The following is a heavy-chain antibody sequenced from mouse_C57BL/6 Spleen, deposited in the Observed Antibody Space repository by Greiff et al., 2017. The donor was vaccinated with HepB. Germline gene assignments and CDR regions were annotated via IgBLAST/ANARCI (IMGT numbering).Heavy chain of an antibody. CDR2: IYWDDDK. V-gene: IGHV8-12*01. Sequence: QVTLKECGPGILQSSQTLSLTCSFSGFSLSTSGMGVSWIRQPSGKGLEWLAHIYWDDDKRYNPSLKSRLTISKDTSRNQVFLKITSVDTADTATYYCARRSDYDVGWYFDVWGTGTTVTVSS. J-gene: IGHJ1*03. CDR3: ARRSDYDVGWYFDV. CDR1: GFSLSTSGMG. D-gene: IGHD2-4*01.